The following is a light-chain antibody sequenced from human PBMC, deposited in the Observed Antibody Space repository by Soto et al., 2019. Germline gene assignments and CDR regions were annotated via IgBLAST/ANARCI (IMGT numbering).Light chain of an antibody. CDR3: CSYAGSYTFV. Sequence: QSALTQPRSVSGSPGRSVTISCTGTSSDVGGYNYVSWYQQHPGKAPKLMIYDVSKRPSGVPDRFSGSKSGNTASLTISGLQAEDGADYYCCSYAGSYTFVFGTGTKVTVL. V-gene: IGLV2-11*01. CDR1: SSDVGGYNY. J-gene: IGLJ1*01. CDR2: DVS.